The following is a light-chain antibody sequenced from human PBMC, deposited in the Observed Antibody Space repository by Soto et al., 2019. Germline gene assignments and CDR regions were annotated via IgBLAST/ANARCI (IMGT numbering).Light chain of an antibody. V-gene: IGKV1-33*01. CDR3: QQYDTLPLT. J-gene: IGKJ4*01. Sequence: DIQMTQSPSSLSASVGDRVTITCQVSQDISNYLNWYQQKPGKAPKLLIYDASNLETGVPSRFSGSGSGTDFTFTISSLQPEDIATYYCQQYDTLPLTLGGGTKVEIK. CDR2: DAS. CDR1: QDISNY.